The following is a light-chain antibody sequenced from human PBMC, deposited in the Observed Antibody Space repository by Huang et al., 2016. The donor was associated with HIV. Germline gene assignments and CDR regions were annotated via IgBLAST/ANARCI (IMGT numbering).Light chain of an antibody. V-gene: IGKV1-27*01. CDR1: QGISKY. J-gene: IGKJ1*01. CDR3: QKYNSAPWT. CDR2: AAS. Sequence: DIQMTQSPSSLSASVGDRVTITCRASQGISKYLAWYQQKPGKVPKLLIYAASTLQSGVPSRFSGSGSGTDFTLNISSLQPEDVATYYCQKYNSAPWTFGQGTKVEIK.